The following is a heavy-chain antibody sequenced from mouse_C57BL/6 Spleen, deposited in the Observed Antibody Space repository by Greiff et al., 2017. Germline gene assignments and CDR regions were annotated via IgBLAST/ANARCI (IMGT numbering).Heavy chain of an antibody. D-gene: IGHD2-2*01. CDR3: ANGLFAY. Sequence: VQLQQSGPELVKPGASVKISCKASGYSFTGYYMNWVKQSPEKSLEWIGEINPSTGGTTYNQKFKAKATLTVDKSSSTAYMQLKSLTSEDSAVYYCANGLFAYWGQGTLVTVSA. CDR2: INPSTGGT. V-gene: IGHV1-42*01. CDR1: GYSFTGYY. J-gene: IGHJ3*01.